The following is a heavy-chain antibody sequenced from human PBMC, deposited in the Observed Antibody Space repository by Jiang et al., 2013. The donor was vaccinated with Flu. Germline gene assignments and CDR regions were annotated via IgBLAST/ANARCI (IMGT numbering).Heavy chain of an antibody. D-gene: IGHD3-22*01. V-gene: IGHV3-21*01. CDR3: ARDLWEWLPTLPTMIAEIDY. CDR1: GFTFSSYS. J-gene: IGHJ4*02. CDR2: ISSSSSYI. Sequence: VQLVESGGGLVKPGGSLRLSCAASGFTFSSYSMNWVRQAPGKGLEWVSSISSSSSYIYYADSVKGRFTISRDNAKNSLYLQMNSLRAEDTAVYYCARDLWEWLPTLPTMIAEIDYWAREPWSPSPQ.